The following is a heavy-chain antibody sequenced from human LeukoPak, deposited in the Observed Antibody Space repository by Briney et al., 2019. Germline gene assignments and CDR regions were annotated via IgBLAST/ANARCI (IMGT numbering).Heavy chain of an antibody. J-gene: IGHJ6*02. Sequence: PGGSLRLSCAASGFIVSSNYMSWVRQAPGKGLEWVSGIYNGDNTYCADSVKGRFTISRDNSKNTVYFQMNSLRAEDTAVYYCARDTDYYGMDVWGQGTTVTVSS. V-gene: IGHV3-53*01. CDR1: GFIVSSNY. CDR3: ARDTDYYGMDV. CDR2: IYNGDNT.